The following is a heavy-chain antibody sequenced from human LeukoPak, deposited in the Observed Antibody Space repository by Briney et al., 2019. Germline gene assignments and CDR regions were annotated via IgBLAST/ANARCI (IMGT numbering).Heavy chain of an antibody. D-gene: IGHD6-6*01. J-gene: IGHJ3*02. CDR1: GFTFSSYW. CDR2: IRKDGSVK. CDR3: ARVTYSRSSMSLDGFDI. Sequence: GSLRLSCTASGFTFSSYWMTWVRQAPGKGLEWVANIRKDGSVKSYVDSVKGRFTISRDNAKNSLFLQMNSLGAEDTALYYCARVTYSRSSMSLDGFDIWGQGTMVTVSS. V-gene: IGHV3-7*01.